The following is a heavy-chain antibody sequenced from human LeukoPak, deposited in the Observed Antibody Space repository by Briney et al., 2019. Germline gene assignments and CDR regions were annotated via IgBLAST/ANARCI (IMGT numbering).Heavy chain of an antibody. J-gene: IGHJ4*02. CDR3: ARDTGYSGYDFAGSPDHFDY. D-gene: IGHD5-12*01. CDR1: GFTFSSYS. Sequence: GGSLRLSCAASGFTFSSYSMNWVRQAPGKGLEWVSSISSSSSYIYYADSVKGRFTISRDNAKNSLYLQMNSLRAEDTAVYYCARDTGYSGYDFAGSPDHFDYWGQGTLVTVSS. CDR2: ISSSSSYI. V-gene: IGHV3-21*01.